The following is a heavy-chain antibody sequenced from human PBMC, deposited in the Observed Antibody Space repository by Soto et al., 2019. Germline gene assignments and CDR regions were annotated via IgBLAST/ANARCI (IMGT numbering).Heavy chain of an antibody. V-gene: IGHV3-9*01. CDR1: GFTFDDFA. Sequence: EVQLVESGGGLVQPGRSLRLSCVASGFTFDDFAMHWVRQAPGQGLEWVSGISWNSGDTGDADSVKGRFTISRDNAKKSLYLQRNRLRAEDTGVYYFAKVHINGWRGDFDYWGQGTMVTVSS. D-gene: IGHD6-19*01. J-gene: IGHJ4*02. CDR2: ISWNSGDT. CDR3: AKVHINGWRGDFDY.